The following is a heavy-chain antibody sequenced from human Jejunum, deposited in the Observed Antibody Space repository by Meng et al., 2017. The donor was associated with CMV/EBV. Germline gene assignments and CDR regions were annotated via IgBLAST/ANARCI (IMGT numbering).Heavy chain of an antibody. CDR2: INGGNGKT. D-gene: IGHD2-2*01. CDR3: ARDVVVPAALTVRIDY. J-gene: IGHJ4*02. Sequence: VQRVQQWGRVKKAWASVKVSCKASGYTFTSYAIHWGRQAPGQRLGWMGWINGGNGKTKYSQKFQGRVTITRDTSASTAYMELSSLRSEDTAVYYCARDVVVPAALTVRIDYWGQGTLVTVSS. CDR1: GYTFTSYA. V-gene: IGHV1-3*01.